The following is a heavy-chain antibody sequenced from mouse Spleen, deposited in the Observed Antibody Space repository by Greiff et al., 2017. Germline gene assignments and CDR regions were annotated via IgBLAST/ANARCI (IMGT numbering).Heavy chain of an antibody. CDR1: GFTFSSYA. D-gene: IGHD2-3*01. CDR3: ARQDDPYAMDY. CDR2: ISSGGGNT. J-gene: IGHJ4*01. Sequence: EVKLVESGGGLVKLGGSLKLSCAASGFTFSSYAMSWVRQTPEKRLEWVATISSGGGNTYYPDSVKGRFTISRDNAKNTLYLQMSSLKSEDTAMYYCARQDDPYAMDYWGQGTSVTVSS. V-gene: IGHV5-9*04.